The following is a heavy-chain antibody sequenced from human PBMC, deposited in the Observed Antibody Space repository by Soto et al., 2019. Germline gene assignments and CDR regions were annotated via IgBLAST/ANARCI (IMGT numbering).Heavy chain of an antibody. CDR3: TREGSLWFGESREDY. D-gene: IGHD3-10*01. CDR1: GFTFSSYG. Sequence: GGSLRLSCAASGFTFSSYGMHWVRQAPGKGLGWVAVIWYDGSNKYYADSVKGRFTISRDNSKNTLYLQMNSLRAEDTAVYYCTREGSLWFGESREDYWGQGTLVTVSS. J-gene: IGHJ4*02. CDR2: IWYDGSNK. V-gene: IGHV3-33*01.